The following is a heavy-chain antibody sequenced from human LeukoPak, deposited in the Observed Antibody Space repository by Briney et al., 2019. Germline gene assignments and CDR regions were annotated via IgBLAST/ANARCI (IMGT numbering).Heavy chain of an antibody. CDR3: ARDAGGTTTSYYYYMDV. CDR1: GYTFTSYY. Sequence: ASVKVSCKASGYTFTSYYMHWVRQAPGQGLAWMGIINPSGGSTSYAQEFQGRVTMTRDMSTSTVYMELSSLRSEDTAVYYCARDAGGTTTSYYYYMDVWGKGTTVTVSS. J-gene: IGHJ6*03. D-gene: IGHD4-11*01. V-gene: IGHV1-46*01. CDR2: INPSGGST.